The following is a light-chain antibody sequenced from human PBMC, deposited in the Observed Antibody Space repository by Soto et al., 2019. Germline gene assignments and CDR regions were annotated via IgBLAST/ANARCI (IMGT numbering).Light chain of an antibody. V-gene: IGLV6-57*04. CDR2: EDN. J-gene: IGLJ1*01. CDR3: NSQRSSGTRV. Sequence: NFMLTQPHSVSESPGKTVTISCTRSSGSIASNYVQWYQQRPGSAPTTVIYEDNQRPSGVPDRFSGSKSGYTASLTISGLQAEDEADYYCNSQRSSGTRVFGTGTKVTVL. CDR1: SGSIASNY.